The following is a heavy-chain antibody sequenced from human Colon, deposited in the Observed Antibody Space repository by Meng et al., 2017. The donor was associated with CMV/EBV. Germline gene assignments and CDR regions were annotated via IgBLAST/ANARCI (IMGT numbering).Heavy chain of an antibody. Sequence: ASVKVSCKASGYTFTGYYMHWVRQAPGHGLEWMGWINPNSGGTNYAQKFQGRVTMTRDTSISTAYMELSRLRSDDTAVYYCARVEIWSGYQPPGNYYYYYGMDVWGQGTTVTVSS. CDR1: GYTFTGYY. V-gene: IGHV1-2*02. J-gene: IGHJ6*02. D-gene: IGHD3-3*01. CDR2: INPNSGGT. CDR3: ARVEIWSGYQPPGNYYYYYGMDV.